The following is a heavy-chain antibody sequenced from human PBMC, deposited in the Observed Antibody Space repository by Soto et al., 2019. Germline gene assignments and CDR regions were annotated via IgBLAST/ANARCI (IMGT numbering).Heavy chain of an antibody. V-gene: IGHV3-23*01. CDR2: ISGSGGST. Sequence: EVQLLESGGGLVQPGGSLRLSCAASGFTFSSYAMSWVRQAPGKGLEWVSAISGSGGSTYYADSVQGRFTISRDNSKNTLYMQMNSLRAEDTAVYYCAKVTTVTPFGGMDVWGQGTTVTVSS. CDR1: GFTFSSYA. J-gene: IGHJ6*02. CDR3: AKVTTVTPFGGMDV. D-gene: IGHD4-4*01.